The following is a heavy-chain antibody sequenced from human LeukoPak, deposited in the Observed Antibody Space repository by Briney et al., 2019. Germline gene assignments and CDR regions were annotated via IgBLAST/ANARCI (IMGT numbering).Heavy chain of an antibody. Sequence: GGSLRLSCAASGITFSSYGMSWARQAPGKGLEWVSTIDGSGVSTYYAESVKGRSTISRDNSKNTLYLQMSSLRAEDTAVYFCAKDLSSSWYRGFDHWGQGTLVTVSS. D-gene: IGHD6-13*01. CDR1: GITFSSYG. CDR3: AKDLSSSWYRGFDH. CDR2: IDGSGVST. V-gene: IGHV3-23*01. J-gene: IGHJ4*02.